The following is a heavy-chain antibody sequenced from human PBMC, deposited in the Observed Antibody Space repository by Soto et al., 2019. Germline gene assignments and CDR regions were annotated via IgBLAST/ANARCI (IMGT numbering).Heavy chain of an antibody. CDR3: AREPATAKPEGVDF. V-gene: IGHV1-2*02. CDR2: INPNSGGT. Sequence: ASVKVSCKASGYTFSDYYIHWVRQAPGQGLEWMGWINPNSGGTKYAPKFQGGVTMTRDTSITTAYMELTRLRSGDTAVYYCAREPATAKPEGVDFWGQGTMVTVSS. CDR1: GYTFSDYY. J-gene: IGHJ4*02. D-gene: IGHD1-1*01.